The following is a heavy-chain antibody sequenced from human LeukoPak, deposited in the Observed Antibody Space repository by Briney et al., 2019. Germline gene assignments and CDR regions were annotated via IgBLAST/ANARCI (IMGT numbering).Heavy chain of an antibody. CDR3: ARISSSNWYNERGAFDV. V-gene: IGHV4-59*01. D-gene: IGHD6-13*01. J-gene: IGHJ3*01. Sequence: SETLSLTCTVSGGSISSYYWSWIRQPPGKGLEWIGFIYYSGSTNYSPSLKSRVTISVDTSKNQFSLKLRSVTAADTAVYYCARISSSNWYNERGAFDVWGQGTMVTVSS. CDR1: GGSISSYY. CDR2: IYYSGST.